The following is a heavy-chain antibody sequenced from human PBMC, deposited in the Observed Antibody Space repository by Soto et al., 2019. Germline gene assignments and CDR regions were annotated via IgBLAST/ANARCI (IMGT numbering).Heavy chain of an antibody. J-gene: IGHJ4*02. CDR2: ISYDGSNK. CDR3: AKALAATGVYYFDY. CDR1: GFTFSSYG. V-gene: IGHV3-30*18. Sequence: PGGSLRLSCAASGFTFSSYGMHWVRQAPGKGLEWVAVISYDGSNKYYADSVKGRFTISRDNSKNTLYLQMNSLRAEDTAVYYCAKALAATGVYYFDYWGQGTLVTVSS. D-gene: IGHD2-15*01.